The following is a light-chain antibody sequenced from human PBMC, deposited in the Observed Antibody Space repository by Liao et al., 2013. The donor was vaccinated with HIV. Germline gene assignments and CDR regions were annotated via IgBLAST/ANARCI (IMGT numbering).Light chain of an antibody. Sequence: SYELTQPPSVSVAPGKTARITCGGNNIGSKRVHWYQQQPGQAPVLVIFSNTDRPSGIPERFSGSNSGNTATLTISRVEAGDEADYYCQVWDDSSYHIVFGGGTKLTVL. CDR1: NIGSKR. CDR3: QVWDDSSYHIV. CDR2: SNT. V-gene: IGLV3-21*03. J-gene: IGLJ2*01.